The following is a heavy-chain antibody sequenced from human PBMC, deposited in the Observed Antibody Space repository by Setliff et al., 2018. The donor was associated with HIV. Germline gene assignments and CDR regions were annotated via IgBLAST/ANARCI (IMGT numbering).Heavy chain of an antibody. Sequence: PGGSLRLSCAASGFSFSDAWLKWVRQAPGKGLEWVGRIKSKSNGGTTDHAAPLKGRFTISRDDSKNTLYLQMNSLKTEDTAVYYCAYYRDSTVHQDYWGQGTLVTVSS. J-gene: IGHJ4*02. CDR1: GFSFSDAW. V-gene: IGHV3-15*07. CDR2: IKSKSNGGTT. D-gene: IGHD3-16*02. CDR3: AYYRDSTVHQDY.